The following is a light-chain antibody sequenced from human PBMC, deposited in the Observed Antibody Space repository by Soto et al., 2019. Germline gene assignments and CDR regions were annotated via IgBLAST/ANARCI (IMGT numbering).Light chain of an antibody. Sequence: SSLARPPSPSGSPGQSVTLSCPGTSSDVGGYNYVSWYQQHPGKAPKLMIYEVSKRPSGVPDRFSGSKSGNTASLTVSGLQAEDEADYYCSSYAGSNNFGVFGTGTKVTV. J-gene: IGLJ1*01. V-gene: IGLV2-8*01. CDR1: SSDVGGYNY. CDR2: EVS. CDR3: SSYAGSNNFGV.